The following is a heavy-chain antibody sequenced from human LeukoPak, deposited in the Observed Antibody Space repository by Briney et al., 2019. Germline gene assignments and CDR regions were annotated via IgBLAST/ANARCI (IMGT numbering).Heavy chain of an antibody. CDR2: ISYDGSNK. V-gene: IGHV3-30*03. D-gene: IGHD2-15*01. CDR3: ARLATGYCSGGSCNY. J-gene: IGHJ4*02. CDR1: GFTFSSYG. Sequence: GGSLRLSCAASGFTFSSYGMHWVRQAPGKGLEWVAVISYDGSNKYYADSVKGRFTISRDNSKNTLYLQMNSLRAEDTAVYYCARLATGYCSGGSCNYWGRGTLVTVSS.